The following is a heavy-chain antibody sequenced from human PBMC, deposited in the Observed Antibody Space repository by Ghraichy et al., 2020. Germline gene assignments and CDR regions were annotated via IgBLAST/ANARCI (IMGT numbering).Heavy chain of an antibody. V-gene: IGHV4-59*01. CDR1: SGSISSYY. J-gene: IGHJ2*01. CDR3: ARTLPGIAVAGYWYFDL. D-gene: IGHD6-19*01. Sequence: SQTLSLTCTVSSGSISSYYWCWIRQPPGKGLEWIGYIYYSGRTNYNPSLKSRVTISVDTSKNQFSLKLSSVTAADTAVYYCARTLPGIAVAGYWYFDLWGRGTLVTVSS. CDR2: IYYSGRT.